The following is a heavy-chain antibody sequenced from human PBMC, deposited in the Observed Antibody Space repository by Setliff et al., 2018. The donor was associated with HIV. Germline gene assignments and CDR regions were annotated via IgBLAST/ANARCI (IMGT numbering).Heavy chain of an antibody. D-gene: IGHD5-18*01. CDR2: IYTSGST. CDR1: GGSISSGSYY. CDR3: ARQGAGYSDDY. J-gene: IGHJ4*02. Sequence: SETLSLTCTASGGSISSGSYYWSWIRQPAGKGLEWIGRIYTSGSTNYNPSLKSRVTISVDTSRNQFSLKLSSVTAADTAVYYCARQGAGYSDDYWGQGTLVTVSS. V-gene: IGHV4-61*02.